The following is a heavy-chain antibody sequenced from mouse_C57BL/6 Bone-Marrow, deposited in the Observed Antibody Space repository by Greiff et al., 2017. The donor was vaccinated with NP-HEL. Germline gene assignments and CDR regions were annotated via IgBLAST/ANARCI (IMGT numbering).Heavy chain of an antibody. V-gene: IGHV1-64*01. CDR2: IHPTSGST. CDR1: GYTFTSYW. J-gene: IGHJ2*01. CDR3: ARFVGRSYYFDY. Sequence: QVQLQQPGAELVKPGASVKLSCKASGYTFTSYWMHWVKQRPGQGLEWIGMIHPTSGSTNYNEKFKSKATLTVDKSSSTAYMQLSILTSEDAAVYYCARFVGRSYYFDYWGQGTTLTVSS.